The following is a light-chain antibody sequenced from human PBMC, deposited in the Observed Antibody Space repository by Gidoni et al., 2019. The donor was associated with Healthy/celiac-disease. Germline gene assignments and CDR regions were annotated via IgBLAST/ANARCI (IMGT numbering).Light chain of an antibody. CDR1: QSVSSN. V-gene: IGKV3-15*01. CDR3: QQYNNWPRT. J-gene: IGKJ1*01. CDR2: GAS. Sequence: EIVMTQSPATLSVSPGERATLSCRASQSVSSNLAWYQQKPGQAPRLLIYGASTRATGIPEFTLTISSLQSEDFAVYYCQQYNNWPRTFGQXTKVEIK.